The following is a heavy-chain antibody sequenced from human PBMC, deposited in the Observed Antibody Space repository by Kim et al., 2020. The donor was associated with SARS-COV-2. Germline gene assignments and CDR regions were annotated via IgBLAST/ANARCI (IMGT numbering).Heavy chain of an antibody. CDR3: ARDPGLVYPPKKVGTDL. CDR2: ISYDGSNK. J-gene: IGHJ4*02. V-gene: IGHV3-30*04. CDR1: GFTFSSYA. D-gene: IGHD1-26*01. Sequence: GGSLRLSCAASGFTFSSYAMHWVRQAPGKGLEWVAVISYDGSNKYYADSVKGRFTISRDNSKNTLYLQMNSLRAEDTAVYYCARDPGLVYPPKKVGTDLWGQGTLVTVSS.